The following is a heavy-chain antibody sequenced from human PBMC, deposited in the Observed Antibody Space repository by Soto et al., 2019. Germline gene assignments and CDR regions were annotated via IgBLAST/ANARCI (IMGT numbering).Heavy chain of an antibody. CDR1: GYTFTNYA. Sequence: ASVKVSCKASGYTFTNYAIHWVRQGPGQRLEWMGWINAVNGKTKYSQKFQGRVTVTRDTSASTAYMELSSLRSEDTAVYYCAGDGEVAGNIHFDYWGQGTMFAVSS. CDR3: AGDGEVAGNIHFDY. J-gene: IGHJ4*02. CDR2: INAVNGKT. D-gene: IGHD6-19*01. V-gene: IGHV1-3*01.